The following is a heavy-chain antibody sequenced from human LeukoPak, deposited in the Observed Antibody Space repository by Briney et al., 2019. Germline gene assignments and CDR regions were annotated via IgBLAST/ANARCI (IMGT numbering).Heavy chain of an antibody. V-gene: IGHV4-34*01. J-gene: IGHJ6*02. CDR1: GGSFSGYY. Sequence: PSETLSLTCAVYGGSFSGYYWSWIRQPPGKGLEWIGEINHSGSTNYNPSLKSRVTISVDTSKNQFSLKLSSVTAADTAVYYCAALNCYYGMDVWGQGTTVTVSS. CDR3: AALNCYYGMDV. CDR2: INHSGST.